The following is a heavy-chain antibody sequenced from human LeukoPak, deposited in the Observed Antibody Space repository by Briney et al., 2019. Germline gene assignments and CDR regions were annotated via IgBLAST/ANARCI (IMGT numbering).Heavy chain of an antibody. CDR3: ARGGVRRIRDAFDI. CDR1: GYTFTSYD. CDR2: MNPNSGNT. D-gene: IGHD2-15*01. Sequence: GASVKVSCKASGYTFTSYDINWVRQATGQGLEWMGWMNPNSGNTGYAQKFQGRVTMTRNTSISTAYMELSSLRSKDTAVYYCARGGVRRIRDAFDIWGQGTMVTVSS. J-gene: IGHJ3*02. V-gene: IGHV1-8*01.